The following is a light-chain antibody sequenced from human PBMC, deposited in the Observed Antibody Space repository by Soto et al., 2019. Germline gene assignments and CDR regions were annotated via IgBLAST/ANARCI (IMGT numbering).Light chain of an antibody. J-gene: IGLJ2*01. V-gene: IGLV6-57*02. Sequence: NFMLTQPHSVSASPGKTVTISCTGSSGSIATNYVQWYQQRPGSAPTTVIYEDTQRPSGVPERFSGSIDSSSNSASLTISGLKTEDEADYYCQSYDGSNPDVVFGGGTKLTV. CDR1: SGSIATNY. CDR2: EDT. CDR3: QSYDGSNPDVV.